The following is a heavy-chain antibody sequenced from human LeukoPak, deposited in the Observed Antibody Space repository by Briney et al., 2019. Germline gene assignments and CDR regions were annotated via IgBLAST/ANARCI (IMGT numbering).Heavy chain of an antibody. V-gene: IGHV1-2*02. D-gene: IGHD6-13*01. J-gene: IGHJ6*03. Sequence: ASVKVSCKASGYTFTGYYMHWVRQAPGQGLEWMGWINPNSGGTNYAQKFQGRVTMTRDTSISTAYMELSRLRSDDTAVYYCASTAAAGLYYYYYMDVWGKGTTVTVSS. CDR2: INPNSGGT. CDR3: ASTAAAGLYYYYYMDV. CDR1: GYTFTGYY.